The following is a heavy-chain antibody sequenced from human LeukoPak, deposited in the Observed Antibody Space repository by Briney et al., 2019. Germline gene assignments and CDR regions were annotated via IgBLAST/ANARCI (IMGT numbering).Heavy chain of an antibody. CDR3: ARIPLGYSGAYYFDY. D-gene: IGHD5-12*01. CDR2: ISSSGSV. CDR1: GGSISSYC. Sequence: SETLSLTCTVSGGSISSYCWSWVRQPPGKGLEWIGYISSSGSVNDNPSLRSRVTISVDTSKNQFFLNLSSVSAADTAVYYCARIPLGYSGAYYFDYWGQGTLVTVST. J-gene: IGHJ4*02. V-gene: IGHV4-4*09.